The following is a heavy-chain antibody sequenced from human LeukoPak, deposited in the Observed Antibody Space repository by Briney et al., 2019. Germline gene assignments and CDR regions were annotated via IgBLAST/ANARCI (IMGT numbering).Heavy chain of an antibody. V-gene: IGHV4-39*01. Sequence: PSETLSLTCTVSGDSISKGDYYWGWIRHSPGKGLGWLGSIYSSGSTYYNPSLKRRVTLSMDTSKNQLSLKVSSVTVADTALYYCARLPRRHAYSNFDSWGQGILVTVSS. J-gene: IGHJ4*02. CDR1: GDSISKGDYY. D-gene: IGHD5-24*01. CDR3: ARLPRRHAYSNFDS. CDR2: IYSSGST.